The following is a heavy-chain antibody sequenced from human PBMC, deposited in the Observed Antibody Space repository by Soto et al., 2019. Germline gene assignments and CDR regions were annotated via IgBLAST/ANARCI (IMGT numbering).Heavy chain of an antibody. D-gene: IGHD6-6*01. Sequence: QITLKESGPTLVKPTQTLTLTCTFSGFSLSTSGVGVGWLRQPPGKALEWLALIYWNDDKRYSPSLKSRLTSTKDTSKNQVVLTMTNMDPVDTATYYCAHSIAARAPYYYGMDVCGQGTTVTVSS. CDR3: AHSIAARAPYYYGMDV. CDR2: IYWNDDK. V-gene: IGHV2-5*01. J-gene: IGHJ6*02. CDR1: GFSLSTSGVG.